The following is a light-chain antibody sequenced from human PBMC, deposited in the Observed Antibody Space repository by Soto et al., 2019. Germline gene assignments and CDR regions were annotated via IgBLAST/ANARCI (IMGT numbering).Light chain of an antibody. CDR1: QNITFY. V-gene: IGKV1-39*01. CDR3: QQSYSALIT. Sequence: IQMTQSPSSLSPSMVDILRITCRASQNITFYLNWYQQKPGKAPKLLIYAASNFQSGVPSRFSGSGSGTDFTLTISSLQPEDFATYYCQQSYSALITFGQGTRLEIK. CDR2: AAS. J-gene: IGKJ5*01.